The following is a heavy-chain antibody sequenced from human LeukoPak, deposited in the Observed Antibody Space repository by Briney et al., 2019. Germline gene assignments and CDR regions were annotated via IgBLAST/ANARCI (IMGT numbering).Heavy chain of an antibody. J-gene: IGHJ4*02. CDR1: GGSISSNNW. CDR2: ISHSGST. D-gene: IGHD2/OR15-2a*01. Sequence: NPSETLSLTCAVSGGSISSNNWWSWVRQPPGKGLEWIGEISHSGSTGYNPSLKSRVTISVDKSKNHFSLKLSSVTAADTAVYYCARNMVGETTFDYWGQGTLVTVSS. CDR3: ARNMVGETTFDY. V-gene: IGHV4-4*02.